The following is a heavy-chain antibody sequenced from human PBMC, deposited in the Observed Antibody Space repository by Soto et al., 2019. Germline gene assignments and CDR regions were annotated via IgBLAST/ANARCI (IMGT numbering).Heavy chain of an antibody. J-gene: IGHJ6*03. Sequence: GGSLRLSCAASGFTFSSYGMHWVRQAPGKGLEWVAVIWYDGSNKYHADSVKGRFTISRDNSKNTLHLQMNSLRAEDSAVYYCAKLSGYDYYYYIDVWGKGTTVTVSS. CDR3: AKLSGYDYYYYIDV. D-gene: IGHD1-26*01. V-gene: IGHV3-33*06. CDR2: IWYDGSNK. CDR1: GFTFSSYG.